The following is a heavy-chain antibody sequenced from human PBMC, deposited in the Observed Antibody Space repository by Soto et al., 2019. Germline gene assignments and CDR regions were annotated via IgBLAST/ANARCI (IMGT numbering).Heavy chain of an antibody. CDR3: ARLYYGSGSYSHFDY. D-gene: IGHD3-10*01. V-gene: IGHV4-39*01. Sequence: PSETLSLTCTVSGGSISSSSYYWGWIRQPPGKGLEWIGSIYYSGSTYYNPSLKSRVTISVDTSKNQFSLKLSSVTAADTAVYYCARLYYGSGSYSHFDYWGQGTLVTVSS. J-gene: IGHJ4*02. CDR2: IYYSGST. CDR1: GGSISSSSYY.